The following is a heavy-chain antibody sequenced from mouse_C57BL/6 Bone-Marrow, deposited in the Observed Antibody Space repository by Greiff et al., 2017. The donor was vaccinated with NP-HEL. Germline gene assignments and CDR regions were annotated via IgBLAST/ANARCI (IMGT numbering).Heavy chain of an antibody. J-gene: IGHJ2*01. CDR3: ARKLGRGDYYDY. D-gene: IGHD4-1*01. V-gene: IGHV1-81*01. Sequence: VQLVESGAELARPGASVKLSCKASGYTFTSYGISWVKQRTGQGLEWIGEIYPRSGNTYYNEKFKGKATLTADKSSSTAYMELRSLTSEDSAVYFCARKLGRGDYYDYWGQGTTLTVSS. CDR2: IYPRSGNT. CDR1: GYTFTSYG.